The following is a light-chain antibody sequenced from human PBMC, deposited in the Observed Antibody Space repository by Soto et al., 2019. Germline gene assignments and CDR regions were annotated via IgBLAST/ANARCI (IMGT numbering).Light chain of an antibody. CDR2: DAS. CDR1: QSVSSY. J-gene: IGKJ1*01. CDR3: QQYNNWPQR. V-gene: IGKV3-11*01. Sequence: EIVLTQSPATLSLSPGERATLSCRASQSVSSYLAWYQQKPGQAPRLLIYDASNRATGIPARFSGSGSGTDFALTISGLQSEDFAVYYCQQYNNWPQRLGQGTKVDIK.